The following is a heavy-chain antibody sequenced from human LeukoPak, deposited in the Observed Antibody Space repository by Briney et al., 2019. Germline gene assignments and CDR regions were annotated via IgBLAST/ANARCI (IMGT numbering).Heavy chain of an antibody. D-gene: IGHD5-18*01. J-gene: IGHJ3*02. Sequence: GRSLRLSCAASGFTFSSYGMHWVRQAPGKGLEWVAVIWYDGSNKYYADSVKGRFTISRDNSKNTLYLQMNSLRAEDTAVYYCARARQGLVQLWSDAFDIWGQGTMVTVSS. CDR1: GFTFSSYG. V-gene: IGHV3-33*01. CDR2: IWYDGSNK. CDR3: ARARQGLVQLWSDAFDI.